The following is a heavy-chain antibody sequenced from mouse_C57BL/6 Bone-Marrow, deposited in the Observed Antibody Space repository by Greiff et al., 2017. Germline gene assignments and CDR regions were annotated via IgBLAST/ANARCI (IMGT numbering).Heavy chain of an antibody. D-gene: IGHD1-1*01. CDR3: TRNYGSSYYFDY. CDR2: ISSGGDYI. J-gene: IGHJ2*01. V-gene: IGHV5-9-1*02. CDR1: GFTFSSYA. Sequence: EVMLVESGEGLVKPGGSLKLSCAASGFTFSSYAMSWVRQTPEKRLEWVAYISSGGDYIYYADTVKGRFTISRDNARHTLYLQMSSLKSEDTAMYYCTRNYGSSYYFDYWGQGTTLTVSS.